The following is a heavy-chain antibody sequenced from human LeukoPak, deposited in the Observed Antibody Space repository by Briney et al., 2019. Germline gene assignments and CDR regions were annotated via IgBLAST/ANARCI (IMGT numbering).Heavy chain of an antibody. D-gene: IGHD5-12*01. CDR3: AKDMAPQWLRSPVFDI. CDR1: GFTFDDYA. J-gene: IGHJ3*02. Sequence: GGSLRLSCAASGFTFDDYAMHWVRQAPGKGLEWVSGISWNSGSIGYADSVKGRFTISRDNAKNSLYLQMNSLRAEDTALYYCAKDMAPQWLRSPVFDIWGQGTMVAVSS. CDR2: ISWNSGSI. V-gene: IGHV3-9*01.